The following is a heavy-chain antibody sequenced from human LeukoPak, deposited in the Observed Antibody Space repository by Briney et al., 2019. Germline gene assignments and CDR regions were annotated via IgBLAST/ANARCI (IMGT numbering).Heavy chain of an antibody. CDR3: ATELRESGASSRNAFDV. D-gene: IGHD2-15*01. CDR1: GFTFSTYW. J-gene: IGHJ3*01. CDR2: INSDGSYT. V-gene: IGHV3-74*01. Sequence: PGGSLRLSCTASGFTFSTYWMHWVRQAPGKGLVWVSLINSDGSYTDFADSVKGRFTISRDNAQSTLYLQMNSLRVEDTAVYYCATELRESGASSRNAFDVWGRGTVVSVSS.